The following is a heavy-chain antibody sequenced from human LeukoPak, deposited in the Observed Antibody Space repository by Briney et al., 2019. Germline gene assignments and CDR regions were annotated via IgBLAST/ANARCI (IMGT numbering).Heavy chain of an antibody. J-gene: IGHJ6*02. Sequence: PGGSLRLSCAASGFTFSSYWMSWVRQAPGKGLEWVANIKQDGSEKYYVDSVKGRFSISRDNAKNSLYLQMNSLRAEDTAVYYCAREKVAGLYSHYGMDVWGQGTTVTVSS. V-gene: IGHV3-7*03. CDR1: GFTFSSYW. CDR3: AREKVAGLYSHYGMDV. D-gene: IGHD6-19*01. CDR2: IKQDGSEK.